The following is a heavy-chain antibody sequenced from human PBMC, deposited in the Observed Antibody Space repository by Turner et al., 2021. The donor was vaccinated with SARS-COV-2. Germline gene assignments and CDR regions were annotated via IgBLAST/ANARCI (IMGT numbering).Heavy chain of an antibody. J-gene: IGHJ4*02. CDR2: IYYSGST. D-gene: IGHD1-26*01. V-gene: IGHV4-39*01. CDR3: ATRTVDLSGSYYCFDY. CDR1: AGSISSSSYY. Sequence: QLQLQESGPGLVKPSETLSLPCNVPAGSISSSSYYWGWIRQPPGKGLEWIGSIYYSGSTYYTPPHKSRVTISVDTSKNQFALKLRSVTAADTAVYYCATRTVDLSGSYYCFDYWGQGTLVTVSS.